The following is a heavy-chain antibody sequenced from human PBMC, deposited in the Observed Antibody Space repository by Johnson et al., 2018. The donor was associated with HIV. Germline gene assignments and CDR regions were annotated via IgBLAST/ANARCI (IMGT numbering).Heavy chain of an antibody. V-gene: IGHV3-74*02. CDR2: INSDGSST. D-gene: IGHD3-10*01. J-gene: IGHJ3*02. Sequence: VQLVESGGGVVQPGRSLRLSCAASGFTFSTYGMHWVRQAPGKGLVWVSRINSDGSSTSYADSVKGRFTISRDNSKDTMYLRMNSLRAEDTAVYYCTKGKIGGGSYSAPDAFDMWGQGTMVTVAS. CDR3: TKGKIGGGSYSAPDAFDM. CDR1: GFTFSTYG.